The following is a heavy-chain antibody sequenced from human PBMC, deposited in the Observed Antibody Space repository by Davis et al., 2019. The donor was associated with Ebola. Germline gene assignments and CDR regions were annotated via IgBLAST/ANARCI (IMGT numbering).Heavy chain of an antibody. CDR3: ASRQAAPDRGPWFDP. J-gene: IGHJ5*02. Sequence: MPSETLSLTCTVPGGAISSSSYYWGWIRQPPGKGLEWIGSIDYSGSTYYNPSLKIRVTISVDTSKNQFSLKLSSVTAADTAVYYCASRQAAPDRGPWFDPWGQGTLVTVSS. CDR1: GGAISSSSYY. D-gene: IGHD6-13*01. V-gene: IGHV4-39*01. CDR2: IDYSGST.